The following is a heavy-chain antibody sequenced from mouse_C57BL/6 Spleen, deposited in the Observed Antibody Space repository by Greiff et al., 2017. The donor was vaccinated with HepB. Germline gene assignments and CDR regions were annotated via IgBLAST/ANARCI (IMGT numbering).Heavy chain of an antibody. CDR1: GYSITSGYY. J-gene: IGHJ2*01. CDR2: ISYDGSN. CDR3: ARDRVLLRPGYFDY. D-gene: IGHD1-1*01. V-gene: IGHV3-6*01. Sequence: VQLKESGPGLVKPSQSLSLTCSVTGYSITSGYYWNWIRQFPGNKLEWMGYISYDGSNNYNPSLKNRISITRDTSKNQFFLKLNSVTTEDTATYYCARDRVLLRPGYFDYWGQGTTLTVSS.